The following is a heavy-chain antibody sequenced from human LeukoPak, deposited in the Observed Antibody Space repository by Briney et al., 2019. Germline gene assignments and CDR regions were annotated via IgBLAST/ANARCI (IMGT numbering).Heavy chain of an antibody. V-gene: IGHV3-20*04. J-gene: IGHJ3*02. CDR1: GFTFDDYG. CDR3: ARDTQWLVDFDAFDI. Sequence: GGSLRLSCAASGFTFDDYGMSWVRQAPGKGLEWVSGINWNGGSTGYADSVKGRFTISRDNAKNSLYLQMNSLRAEDTALYYCARDTQWLVDFDAFDIWGQGTMVTVSS. CDR2: INWNGGST. D-gene: IGHD6-19*01.